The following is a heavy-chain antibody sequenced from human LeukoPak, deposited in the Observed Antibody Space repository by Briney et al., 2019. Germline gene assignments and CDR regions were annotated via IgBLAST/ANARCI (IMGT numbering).Heavy chain of an antibody. J-gene: IGHJ5*02. Sequence: GGSLRLSFVASGFILSSCWMHWVRQAPGKGLVWVSRINSDGSSTTYADSVKGRFTISRDNAKNTLYLQMNSLRAEDTAVYYCARDLLVRGVRFDPWGQGTQVSVSS. V-gene: IGHV3-74*01. D-gene: IGHD3-10*01. CDR3: ARDLLVRGVRFDP. CDR1: GFILSSCW. CDR2: INSDGSST.